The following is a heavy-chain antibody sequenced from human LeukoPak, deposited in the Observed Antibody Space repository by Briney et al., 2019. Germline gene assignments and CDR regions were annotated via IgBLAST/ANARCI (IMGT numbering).Heavy chain of an antibody. CDR3: ARLDTAMVTIDY. Sequence: SETLSLTCTVSGGSISSGDYYWSWIRQPPGKGLEWIGYIYYSGSTYYNPSLKSRVTISVDTSKNQFSLKLSSVTAADTAVYYCARLDTAMVTIDYWGQGTLVTVSS. CDR2: IYYSGST. CDR1: GGSISSGDYY. V-gene: IGHV4-30-4*01. D-gene: IGHD5-18*01. J-gene: IGHJ4*02.